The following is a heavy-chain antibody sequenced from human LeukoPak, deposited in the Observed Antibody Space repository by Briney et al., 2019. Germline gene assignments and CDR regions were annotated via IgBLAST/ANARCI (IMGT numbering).Heavy chain of an antibody. D-gene: IGHD1-1*01. J-gene: IGHJ4*02. CDR1: GFTFSSYS. V-gene: IGHV3-21*04. CDR3: ARDGKGLTNYFDY. CDR2: ISSSSSYI. Sequence: RTGGSLRLSCAASGFTFSSYSMNWVRQAPGKGLEWVSSISSSSSYIYYADSVKGRFTISRDNAKNSLHLQMNSLRAEDTAVYYCARDGKGLTNYFDYWGQGTLVTVSS.